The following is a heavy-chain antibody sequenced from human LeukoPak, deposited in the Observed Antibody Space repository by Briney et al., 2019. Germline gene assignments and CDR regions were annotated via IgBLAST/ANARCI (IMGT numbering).Heavy chain of an antibody. CDR2: ISWNSGSI. CDR3: AKGYRRGYSYGEFDY. D-gene: IGHD5-18*01. V-gene: IGHV3-9*01. CDR1: GLTFDDYA. Sequence: GGSLRLSCAASGLTFDDYAMHWVRQAPGKGLEWVSGISWNSGSIGYADSVKGRFTISRDNAKNSLYLQMNSLRAEDTALYYCAKGYRRGYSYGEFDYWGQGTLVTVSS. J-gene: IGHJ4*02.